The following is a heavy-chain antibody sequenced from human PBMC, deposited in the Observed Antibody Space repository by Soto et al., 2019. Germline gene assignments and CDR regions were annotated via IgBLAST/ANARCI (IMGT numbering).Heavy chain of an antibody. CDR3: AKGPTYYYDSSGYCPNY. CDR1: GFTFSSYA. V-gene: IGHV3-23*01. Sequence: AGGSLRLSCAASGFTFSSYAMSWVRQAPGKGLEWVSAISGSGGSTYYADSVKGRFTISRDNSKNTLYLQMNSLRAEDTAVYYCAKGPTYYYDSSGYCPNYWGQGTLVTVSS. D-gene: IGHD3-22*01. CDR2: ISGSGGST. J-gene: IGHJ4*02.